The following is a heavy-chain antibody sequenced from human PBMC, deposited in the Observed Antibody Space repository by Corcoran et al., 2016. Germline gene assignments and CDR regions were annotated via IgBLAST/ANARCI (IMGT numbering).Heavy chain of an antibody. J-gene: IGHJ4*02. CDR2: IYYSGST. CDR3: ARKNTPSTYYYDSSGYYAAFDY. D-gene: IGHD3-22*01. Sequence: QLQLQESGPGLVKPSETLSLTCTVSGGSISSSSYYWGWIRQPPGKGLEWIGSIYYSGSTYYNQSLKSRVTISVDTSKNQFSLKLSSVTAADTAVYYCARKNTPSTYYYDSSGYYAAFDYWGQGTLVTVSS. V-gene: IGHV4-39*01. CDR1: GGSISSSSYY.